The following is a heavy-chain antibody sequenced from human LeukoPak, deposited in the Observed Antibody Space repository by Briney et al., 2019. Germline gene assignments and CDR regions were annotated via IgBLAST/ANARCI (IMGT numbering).Heavy chain of an antibody. CDR2: ISSSGST. Sequence: SETLSLTCTVSGDSISSGDYYWSWIRQPAGKGLEWIVRISSSGSTNYNPSLKSRVTITVDTSKNQFSLKLSSVTAADTAVYYCARVLAAAGNNWFDPWGQGTLVTVSS. J-gene: IGHJ5*02. V-gene: IGHV4-61*02. CDR1: GDSISSGDYY. CDR3: ARVLAAAGNNWFDP. D-gene: IGHD6-13*01.